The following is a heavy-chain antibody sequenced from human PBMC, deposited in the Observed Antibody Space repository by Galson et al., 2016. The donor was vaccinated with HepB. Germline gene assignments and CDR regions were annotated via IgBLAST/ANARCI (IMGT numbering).Heavy chain of an antibody. Sequence: TLSLTCAVYGVPFSGYYWSGIRQPPGKGPEWIGSIFYSGITYYNPSLTSRVTISLDTSKNQVSLRLSSVTAADTALYYCARDMVRDSSSYYYYGLDVWGQGTTVTVSS. CDR1: GVPFSGYY. CDR2: IFYSGIT. V-gene: IGHV4-34*12. D-gene: IGHD6-6*01. CDR3: ARDMVRDSSSYYYYGLDV. J-gene: IGHJ6*02.